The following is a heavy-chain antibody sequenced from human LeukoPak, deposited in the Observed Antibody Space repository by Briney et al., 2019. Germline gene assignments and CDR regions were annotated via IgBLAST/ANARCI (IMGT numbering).Heavy chain of an antibody. J-gene: IGHJ4*02. CDR3: ARGLGWELLSGGYPIGPYFDY. Sequence: PSETLSLTCAVYGGSFSGYYWSWIRQPPGKGLEWIGEINHSGSTNYNPSLKSRVTISVDTSKNQFSLKLSSVTAADTAVYYRARGLGWELLSGGYPIGPYFDYWGQGTLVTVSS. D-gene: IGHD1-26*01. V-gene: IGHV4-34*01. CDR1: GGSFSGYY. CDR2: INHSGST.